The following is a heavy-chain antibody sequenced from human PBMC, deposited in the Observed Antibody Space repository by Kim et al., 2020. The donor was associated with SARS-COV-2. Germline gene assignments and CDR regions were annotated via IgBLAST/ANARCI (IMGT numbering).Heavy chain of an antibody. D-gene: IGHD4-17*01. CDR2: IYHSGST. Sequence: SETLSLTCTVSGYSISSGYYWGWIRQPPGKGLEWIGSIYHSGSTYYNPSLKSRFTISVDTSKNQFSLKLSSVTAADTAVYYCAREQGVTTFIWFDPWGQG. J-gene: IGHJ5*02. CDR3: AREQGVTTFIWFDP. V-gene: IGHV4-38-2*02. CDR1: GYSISSGYY.